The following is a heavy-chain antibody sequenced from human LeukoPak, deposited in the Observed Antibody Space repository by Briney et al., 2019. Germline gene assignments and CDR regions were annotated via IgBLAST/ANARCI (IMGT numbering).Heavy chain of an antibody. D-gene: IGHD4-17*01. V-gene: IGHV1-8*01. CDR2: MSPNSGNT. CDR3: ARCPPLTTVTTLYNWFDP. J-gene: IGHJ5*02. Sequence: ASVKVSCKASGYTFTSYDINWVRQATGQGLEWMGWMSPNSGNTGYAQKFQGRVTMTRNTSIGTAYMELSSLRSEDTAVYYCARCPPLTTVTTLYNWFDPWGQGTLVTVSS. CDR1: GYTFTSYD.